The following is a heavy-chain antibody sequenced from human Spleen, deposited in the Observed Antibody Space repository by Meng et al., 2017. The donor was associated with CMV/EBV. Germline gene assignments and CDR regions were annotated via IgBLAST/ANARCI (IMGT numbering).Heavy chain of an antibody. CDR2: ISTTSSYI. J-gene: IGHJ6*02. V-gene: IGHV3-21*01. Sequence: GETLTISCAASGFTFSAFSMNWVRQAPGKGLEWVPSISTTSSYIYYADSLKGRFTISRDNVENTLYLHISSLRVEDTAVYYCAGFGVTITNGLDVWGQGTTVPSP. D-gene: IGHD3-3*01. CDR3: AGFGVTITNGLDV. CDR1: GFTFSAFS.